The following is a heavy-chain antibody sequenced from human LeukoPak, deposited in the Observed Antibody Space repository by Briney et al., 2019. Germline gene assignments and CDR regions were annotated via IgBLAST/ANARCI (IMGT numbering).Heavy chain of an antibody. CDR3: AKAEVGARYYFDY. V-gene: IGHV3-23*01. CDR1: GFTFSSYA. Sequence: PGGSLRLSCAASGFTFSSYATSWVRQAPGKGLEWVSAISGSGGSTYYADSVKGRFTISRDNSKNTLYLQMNSLRAEDTAVYYCAKAEVGARYYFDYWGQGTLVTVSS. J-gene: IGHJ4*02. CDR2: ISGSGGST. D-gene: IGHD1-26*01.